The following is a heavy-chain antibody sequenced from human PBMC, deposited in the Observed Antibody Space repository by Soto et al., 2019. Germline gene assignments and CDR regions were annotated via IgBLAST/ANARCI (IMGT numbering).Heavy chain of an antibody. CDR1: GFTFSSYG. Sequence: QVQLVESGGGVVQPGRSLRLSCAASGFTFSSYGMHWVRQAPGKGLEWVAVISYDGSNKYYADSVKGRFTISRDNSKNTLYRQMNGLRGEDTAGYYCAKEPYSGPLDYWGQGTLVTVSS. D-gene: IGHD2-15*01. CDR3: AKEPYSGPLDY. CDR2: ISYDGSNK. V-gene: IGHV3-30*18. J-gene: IGHJ4*02.